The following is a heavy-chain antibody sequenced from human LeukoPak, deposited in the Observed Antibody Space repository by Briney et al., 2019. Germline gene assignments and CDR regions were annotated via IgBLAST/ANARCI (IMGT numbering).Heavy chain of an antibody. CDR2: IKSKTDGGTT. D-gene: IGHD6-19*01. Sequence: GGSLRLSCAASGFTFSNAWMSWVRQAPGKGLEWVGRIKSKTDGGTTDYAAPVKGRLTISRDHSKNTLYLQMNSLKTEDTAVYYCTTDPTEYSSGWYWFDPWGQGTLVTVSS. V-gene: IGHV3-15*01. J-gene: IGHJ5*02. CDR1: GFTFSNAW. CDR3: TTDPTEYSSGWYWFDP.